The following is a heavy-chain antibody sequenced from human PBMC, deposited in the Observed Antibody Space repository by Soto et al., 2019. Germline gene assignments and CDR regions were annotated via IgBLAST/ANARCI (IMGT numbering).Heavy chain of an antibody. D-gene: IGHD5-18*01. J-gene: IGHJ6*02. CDR3: ARSGSIQLWARRYYYYGMDV. V-gene: IGHV1-18*01. CDR2: ISAYNGNT. Sequence: ASVKVSCKASGYTFTSYGISWVRQAPGQGLEWMGWISAYNGNTNYAQKLQGRVTMTTDTSTSTAYMELRSLRSDDTAVYYCARSGSIQLWARRYYYYGMDVWGQGITVIVSS. CDR1: GYTFTSYG.